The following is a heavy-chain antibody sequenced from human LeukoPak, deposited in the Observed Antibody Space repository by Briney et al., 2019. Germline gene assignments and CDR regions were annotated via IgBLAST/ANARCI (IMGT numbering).Heavy chain of an antibody. CDR2: MNPNSGNT. D-gene: IGHD3-10*01. V-gene: IGHV1-8*01. CDR1: GYTFTSYD. Sequence: ASVKVSCKASGYTFTSYDINWVRQATGQGLEWMGWMNPNSGNTGYAQKFQGRVTMTRNTSISTAYMELSSLRSEDTAVCYCARAPEYGSGSYTYNWFDPWGQGTLVTVSS. CDR3: ARAPEYGSGSYTYNWFDP. J-gene: IGHJ5*02.